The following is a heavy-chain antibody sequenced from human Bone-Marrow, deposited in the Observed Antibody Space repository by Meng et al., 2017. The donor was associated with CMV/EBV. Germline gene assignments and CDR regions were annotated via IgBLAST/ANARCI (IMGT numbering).Heavy chain of an antibody. Sequence: GESLKISCVASGFTLRRYGMHWVRQAPGKGLEWVAVISYDGSNRNYADSVKGRFTISRDNSKNTLYLQMNSLRAEDTAVYYCASSLYCSSTSCYPWENYYYYGMDVWGQGTTVNVSS. CDR2: ISYDGSNR. CDR1: GFTLRRYG. CDR3: ASSLYCSSTSCYPWENYYYYGMDV. D-gene: IGHD2-2*01. J-gene: IGHJ6*02. V-gene: IGHV3-30*04.